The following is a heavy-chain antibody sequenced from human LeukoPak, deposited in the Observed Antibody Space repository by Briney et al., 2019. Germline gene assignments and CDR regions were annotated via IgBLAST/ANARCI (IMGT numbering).Heavy chain of an antibody. D-gene: IGHD5-24*01. Sequence: GGSLRRSCSASGFTVSSNYMSWVRQAPGMGLEWVSVIYSGGSRYYADSVKGRFTISRDNSKNTLYLQMNSLRAEYTAVYYCARESVATKTYDYWGQGTLVTVSS. J-gene: IGHJ4*02. CDR2: IYSGGSR. CDR1: GFTVSSNY. CDR3: ARESVATKTYDY. V-gene: IGHV3-53*01.